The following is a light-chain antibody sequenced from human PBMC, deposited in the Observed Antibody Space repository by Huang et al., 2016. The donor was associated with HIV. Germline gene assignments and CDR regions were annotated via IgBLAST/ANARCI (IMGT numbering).Light chain of an antibody. CDR3: QQYYTPTPT. J-gene: IGKJ3*01. CDR2: WAS. CDR1: QGLLYNSNNRNY. V-gene: IGKV4-1*01. Sequence: VMTQSPDFLPVSLGERATIKCRSSQGLLYNSNNRNYLSWSKQKSGQPPKLLISWASTRESGVPDRFSGSGSGTDFTLTISSLQAEDVAVYYCQQYYTPTPTFGPGTRLDIK.